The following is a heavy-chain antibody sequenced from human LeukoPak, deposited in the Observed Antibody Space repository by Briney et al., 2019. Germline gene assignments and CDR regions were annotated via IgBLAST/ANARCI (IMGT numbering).Heavy chain of an antibody. CDR1: GFTFSSYG. CDR3: AKETGIVVVMHYYFDY. D-gene: IGHD3-22*01. J-gene: IGHJ4*02. Sequence: GGSLRLSCAASGFTFSSYGMHWVRQAPGKGLEWVAVISYDGSNKYYADSVKGRFTISRDNSKNTLYLQMNSLRAEDTAVYYCAKETGIVVVMHYYFDYWGQGTLVTVSS. V-gene: IGHV3-30*18. CDR2: ISYDGSNK.